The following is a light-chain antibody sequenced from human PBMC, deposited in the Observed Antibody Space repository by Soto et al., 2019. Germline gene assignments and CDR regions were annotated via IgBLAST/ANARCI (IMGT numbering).Light chain of an antibody. CDR2: EVS. CDR3: SSYTSSIKV. CDR1: SSDVGGYNY. V-gene: IGLV2-14*01. J-gene: IGLJ1*01. Sequence: QSVLTQPASVSGSPGQSITISCTGTSSDVGGYNYVSWYQQHPGKAPKLMIYEVSNRPSGVSNRFSGSKSGNTASLTISGLPAEDDADYYCSSYTSSIKVFGTGTKLTVL.